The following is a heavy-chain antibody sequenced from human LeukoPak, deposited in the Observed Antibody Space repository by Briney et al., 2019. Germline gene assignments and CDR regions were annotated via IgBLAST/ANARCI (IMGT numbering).Heavy chain of an antibody. V-gene: IGHV4-59*12. D-gene: IGHD3-3*01. CDR1: GGSISSYY. CDR2: IYYSGST. Sequence: PSETLSLTCTVSGGSISSYYWSWVRQPPGKGLEWIGYIYYSGSTNYNPSLRSRVTISVDTSKNQFSLKLSSVTAADTAVYYCARDGVGSLYNWFDPSLRGTLVTVSS. J-gene: IGHJ5*02. CDR3: ARDGVGSLYNWFDP.